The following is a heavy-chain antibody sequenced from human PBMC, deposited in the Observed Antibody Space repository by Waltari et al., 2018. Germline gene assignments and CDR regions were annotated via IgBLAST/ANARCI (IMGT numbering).Heavy chain of an antibody. CDR3: ARDRRGITMVRGVINWFDP. V-gene: IGHV4-34*01. J-gene: IGHJ5*02. D-gene: IGHD3-10*01. CDR1: GGSFSGYY. Sequence: QVQLQQWGAGLLKPSETLSLTCAVYGGSFSGYYWSWIRQPPGKGLEWIGEINHSGSTNYNPSLKSRVTISVDTSKNQFSLKLSSLRSEDTAVYYCARDRRGITMVRGVINWFDPWGQGTLVTVSS. CDR2: INHSGST.